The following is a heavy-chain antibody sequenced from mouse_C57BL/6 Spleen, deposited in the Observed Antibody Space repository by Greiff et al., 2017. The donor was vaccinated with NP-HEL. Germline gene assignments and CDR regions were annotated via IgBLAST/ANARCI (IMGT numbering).Heavy chain of an antibody. CDR1: GYTFTDYY. CDR3: ARGRLGQMDY. Sequence: VQLQQSGPELVKPGASVKISCKASGYTFTDYYMNWVKQSHGKSLEWIGDINPNNGGTSYNQKFKGKATLTVDKSSSTAYMELRSLTSEDSAVYYCARGRLGQMDYWGQGTSVTVSS. J-gene: IGHJ4*01. V-gene: IGHV1-26*01. CDR2: INPNNGGT. D-gene: IGHD4-1*01.